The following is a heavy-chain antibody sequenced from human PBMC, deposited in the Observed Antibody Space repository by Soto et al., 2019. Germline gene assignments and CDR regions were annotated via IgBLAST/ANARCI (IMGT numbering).Heavy chain of an antibody. CDR1: GFTFSSYG. Sequence: QVQLEESGGGVVQPGRSLRLSCAASGFTFSSYGMHWVRQAPGKGPEWVAVIWYDGSNKYYADSVKGRFTIARDNSMDTLYLHMNSLRAEDTAVYYCARVFWYSSGWDHDYWGQGTLVTVSS. J-gene: IGHJ4*02. CDR3: ARVFWYSSGWDHDY. D-gene: IGHD6-19*01. CDR2: IWYDGSNK. V-gene: IGHV3-33*01.